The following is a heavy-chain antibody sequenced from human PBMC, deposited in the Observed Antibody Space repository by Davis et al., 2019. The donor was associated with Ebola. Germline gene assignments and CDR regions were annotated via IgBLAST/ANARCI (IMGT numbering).Heavy chain of an antibody. Sequence: PSETLSLTCAVYGGSFSGYYWVWIRQPPGKGLEWIGEINQNGRTNYNPSLKSRVSLSIDTSKNWFSLKLTSVTAVDTAVYFWARGGSSSSGVWFDPWGQGTLVTVSS. CDR2: INQNGRT. CDR1: GGSFSGYY. V-gene: IGHV4-34*01. CDR3: ARGGSSSSGVWFDP. D-gene: IGHD6-6*01. J-gene: IGHJ5*02.